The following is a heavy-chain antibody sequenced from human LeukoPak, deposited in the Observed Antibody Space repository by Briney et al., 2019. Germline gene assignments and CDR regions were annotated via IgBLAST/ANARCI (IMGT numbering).Heavy chain of an antibody. CDR1: GGPISSGDYY. D-gene: IGHD3-10*01. CDR2: IYYSGST. CDR3: ARVRYYASYFDY. Sequence: SETLSLPCTVSGGPISSGDYYWSWIRQPPGKGLEWIGYIYYSGSTYYNPPLKSRVTISVDTSNNQFSLKLSSVTAADTAVYYCARVRYYASYFDYWGQGTLVTVSS. V-gene: IGHV4-30-4*01. J-gene: IGHJ4*02.